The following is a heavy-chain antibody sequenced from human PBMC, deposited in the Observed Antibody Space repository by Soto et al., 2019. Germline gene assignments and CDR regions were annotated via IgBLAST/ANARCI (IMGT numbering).Heavy chain of an antibody. D-gene: IGHD3-16*01. CDR1: GDSITNNHW. Sequence: PSETLSLTCTVYGDSITNNHWWSWVRQPPGKGPELIGEIYHTGIANYNPSLESRVAFSVDKSENQFSLSLTSVTAADTAVYYCVSKLGPYYYGLDVWGQGTTLTVSS. V-gene: IGHV4-4*02. CDR2: IYHTGIA. CDR3: VSKLGPYYYGLDV. J-gene: IGHJ6*02.